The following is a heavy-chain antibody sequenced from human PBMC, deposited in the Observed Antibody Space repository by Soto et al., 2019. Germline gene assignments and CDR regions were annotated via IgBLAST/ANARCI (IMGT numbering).Heavy chain of an antibody. V-gene: IGHV3-72*01. CDR2: PRNKGNSYTT. Sequence: GGALRLSCVASGFTFSDHYMDWVRQAPGKGLEWVGRPRNKGNSYTTEYATYVKGRFTISRDDSKNSMYLQMNSLTIEDTAVYYCCRANSGDDLGLALWGQGTLVTVSS. J-gene: IGHJ4*02. CDR3: CRANSGDDLGLAL. CDR1: GFTFSDHY. D-gene: IGHD5-12*01.